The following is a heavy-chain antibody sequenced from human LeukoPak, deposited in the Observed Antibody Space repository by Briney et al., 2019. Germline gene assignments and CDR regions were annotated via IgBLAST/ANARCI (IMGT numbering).Heavy chain of an antibody. CDR1: GGSISSSSCY. CDR2: IYYSGST. Sequence: SETLSLTCTVSGGSISSSSCYWGWIRQPPGKGLEWIGSIYYSGSTYYNPSLKSRVTISVDTSKNQFSLKLSSVTAADTAVYCCARHEATYYDFWSGYYSTTAPGSFDYWGQGTLVTISS. CDR3: ARHEATYYDFWSGYYSTTAPGSFDY. J-gene: IGHJ4*02. V-gene: IGHV4-39*01. D-gene: IGHD3-3*01.